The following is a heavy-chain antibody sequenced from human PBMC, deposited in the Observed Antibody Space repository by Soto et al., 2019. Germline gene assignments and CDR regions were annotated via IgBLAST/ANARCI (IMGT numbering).Heavy chain of an antibody. V-gene: IGHV4-39*01. CDR3: GYGSVHPFDY. CDR1: GGSISSSSYY. D-gene: IGHD3-10*01. CDR2: IYYSGST. J-gene: IGHJ4*02. Sequence: SETLSLTCTVSGGSISSSSYYWGWIRQPPGKGLEWIGSIYYSGSTYYNPSLKSRVTISVDTSKNQFSLKLSSVTAADTAVYYCGYGSVHPFDYWGQGTLVTVSS.